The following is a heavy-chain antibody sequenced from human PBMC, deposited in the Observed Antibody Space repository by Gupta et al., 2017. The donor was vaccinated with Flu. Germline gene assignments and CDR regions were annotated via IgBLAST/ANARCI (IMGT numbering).Heavy chain of an antibody. J-gene: IGHJ6*02. CDR3: ARDLRPVTTNYYGMDV. CDR1: GFTFSSYG. CDR2: IWYDGSNK. Sequence: QVQLVESGGGVVQPGRSLRLSCAASGFTFSSYGMHWVRQAPGKGLEWVAVIWYDGSNKYYADSVKGRFTISRDNSKNTLYLQMNSLRAEDTAVYYCARDLRPVTTNYYGMDVWGQGTTVTVSS. D-gene: IGHD4-17*01. V-gene: IGHV3-33*01.